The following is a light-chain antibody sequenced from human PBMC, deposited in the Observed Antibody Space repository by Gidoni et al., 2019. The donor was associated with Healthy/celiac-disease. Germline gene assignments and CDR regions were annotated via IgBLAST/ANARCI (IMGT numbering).Light chain of an antibody. V-gene: IGKV3-11*01. J-gene: IGKJ3*01. Sequence: EIVLTQSPATLSLSPGERATLSCMASQSVSSYLAWYQQKPGHAPWLLIYDASNRFSGSGSGTDFTLTISSLEPEDFAVYDCQQRSNWPPEVTFGPGTKVDIK. CDR2: DAS. CDR1: QSVSSY. CDR3: QQRSNWPPEVT.